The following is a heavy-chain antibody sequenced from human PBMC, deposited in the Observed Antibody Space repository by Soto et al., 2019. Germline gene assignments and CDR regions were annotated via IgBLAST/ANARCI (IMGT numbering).Heavy chain of an antibody. V-gene: IGHV4-34*12. CDR3: ARQRPTDGRWEFANYYGMDV. CDR2: IIHSEST. D-gene: IGHD1-26*01. Sequence: SETLSLTCAVYGGSFSAYYWSWVRQPPGKGLEWIGEIIHSESTKYNPSLKSRVTISVDTSKNQFSPKLSSVTAADTAVYYCARQRPTDGRWEFANYYGMDVWGQGTPVTVSS. J-gene: IGHJ6*02. CDR1: GGSFSAYY.